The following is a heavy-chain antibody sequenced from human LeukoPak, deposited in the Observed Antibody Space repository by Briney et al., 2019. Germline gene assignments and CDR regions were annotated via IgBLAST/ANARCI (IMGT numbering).Heavy chain of an antibody. CDR1: GFTFSSYW. D-gene: IGHD1-1*01. Sequence: GGSLRLSCAASGFTFSSYWMNWVRPAPGKGLEWVANIKQDGSEKYYVDSVNGRFTISRDNARNSLYLQMNSLRAEDTAVYYCAREPVLGTTYSYSYGMDVWGQGTTVTVSS. CDR2: IKQDGSEK. V-gene: IGHV3-7*03. CDR3: AREPVLGTTYSYSYGMDV. J-gene: IGHJ6*02.